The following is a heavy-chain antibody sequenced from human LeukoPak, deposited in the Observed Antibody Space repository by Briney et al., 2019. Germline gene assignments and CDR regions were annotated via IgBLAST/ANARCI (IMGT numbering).Heavy chain of an antibody. CDR3: ATAPSSGWYWADAFDI. V-gene: IGHV1-18*01. Sequence: GASVKVSCKASGYTFTSYGISWVRQAPGQGLEWMGWISAYNGNTNYAQKLQGRVTMSTDTSTSTAYMELRSLRSDDTAVYYCATAPSSGWYWADAFDIWGQGTMVTVSS. D-gene: IGHD6-19*01. CDR2: ISAYNGNT. J-gene: IGHJ3*02. CDR1: GYTFTSYG.